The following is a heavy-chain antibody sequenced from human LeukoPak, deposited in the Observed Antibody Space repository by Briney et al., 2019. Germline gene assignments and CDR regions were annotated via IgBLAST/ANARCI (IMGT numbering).Heavy chain of an antibody. Sequence: GGSLRLSCEGSGFSFSDDYMSWLRQVPGKGLEWVSYMSSSGSTIFYADSVKGRFNISRDNAKKSLYLQMNSLRVEDTAAYYCARALGPIEYWGRGTLVTVSS. CDR1: GFSFSDDY. D-gene: IGHD3-10*01. J-gene: IGHJ4*02. V-gene: IGHV3-11*04. CDR2: MSSSGSTI. CDR3: ARALGPIEY.